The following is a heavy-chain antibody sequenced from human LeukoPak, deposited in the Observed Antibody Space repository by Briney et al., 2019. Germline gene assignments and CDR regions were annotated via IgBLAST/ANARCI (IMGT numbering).Heavy chain of an antibody. J-gene: IGHJ4*02. CDR3: AKEVLSGYDLGYFDY. D-gene: IGHD5-12*01. V-gene: IGHV3-23*01. Sequence: QAGGSLRLSCAASGFTFSSYAISWVRQAPGKGLEWVSAISGSGGSTYYADSVKGRFTISRDNSKNTLYLQMNSLRAEDTAVYYCAKEVLSGYDLGYFDYWGQGTLVTVSS. CDR1: GFTFSSYA. CDR2: ISGSGGST.